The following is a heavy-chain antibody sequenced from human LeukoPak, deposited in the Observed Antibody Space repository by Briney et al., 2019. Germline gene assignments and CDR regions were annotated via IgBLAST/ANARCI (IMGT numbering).Heavy chain of an antibody. CDR3: ARAYCTSTRCPFDS. D-gene: IGHD2-2*01. J-gene: IGHJ4*02. CDR1: GDFINSALYF. V-gene: IGHV4-31*03. Sequence: PSETLSLTCTVSGDFINSALYFWTWIRQHPGEGLEWIGCTYYSGSTHYNPSLKSRVIISVDTSKNQFSLKLSSVTAADTAVYYCARAYCTSTRCPFDSWGQGTLVTVSS. CDR2: TYYSGST.